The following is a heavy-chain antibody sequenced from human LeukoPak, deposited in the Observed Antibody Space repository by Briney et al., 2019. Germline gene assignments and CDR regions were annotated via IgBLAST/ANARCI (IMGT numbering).Heavy chain of an antibody. CDR3: ARDSYGGSYISI. J-gene: IGHJ4*02. Sequence: GGSLRLSCAASGLTFSSYAMNWVRQAPGKGLEWVANIKQDGSEKYYVDSVKGRFTISRDNAKNSLYLQMNSLRAEDTAVYYCARDSYGGSYISIWGQGTLVTVSS. CDR1: GLTFSSYA. D-gene: IGHD1-26*01. V-gene: IGHV3-7*01. CDR2: IKQDGSEK.